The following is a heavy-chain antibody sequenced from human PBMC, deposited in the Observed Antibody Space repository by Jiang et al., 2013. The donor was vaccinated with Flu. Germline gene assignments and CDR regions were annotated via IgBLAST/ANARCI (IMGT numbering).Heavy chain of an antibody. Sequence: GSGLVKPSQTLSLTCTVSGGSISSGSYYWSWIRQPAGKGLEWIGRIYTSGSTNYNPSLKSRVTISVETSKNQFSLKLSSVTAADTAVYYCARLNRYYDSSGFNAFDIWGQGTMVTVSS. CDR2: IYTSGST. D-gene: IGHD3-22*01. J-gene: IGHJ3*02. CDR3: ARLNRYYDSSGFNAFDI. CDR1: GGSISSGSYY. V-gene: IGHV4-61*02.